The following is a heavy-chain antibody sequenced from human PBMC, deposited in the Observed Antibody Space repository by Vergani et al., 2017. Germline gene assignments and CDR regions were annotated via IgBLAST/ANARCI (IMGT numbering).Heavy chain of an antibody. D-gene: IGHD6-19*01. CDR2: IYYSGLT. Sequence: QVQLQESGPGLVKPSQTLSLTCSVSGDSISSGVYYWNWIRQHPGKGLEWIGSIYYSGLTYYNPSLKSRVAISVDTSKNQFSLKVTSVTAADTAVYFCARQRPGRGWSPGDFDDWGQGILVTVSS. J-gene: IGHJ4*02. CDR3: ARQRPGRGWSPGDFDD. CDR1: GDSISSGVYY. V-gene: IGHV4-39*01.